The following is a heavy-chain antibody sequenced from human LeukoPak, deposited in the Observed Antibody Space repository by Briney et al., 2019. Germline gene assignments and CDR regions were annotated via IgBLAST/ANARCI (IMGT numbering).Heavy chain of an antibody. CDR1: GFTFSSYG. CDR2: IWYDGSNK. CDR3: ARELDWTVTVGAFDI. J-gene: IGHJ3*02. V-gene: IGHV3-33*01. Sequence: GGSLRLSCAASGFTFSSYGMHWVRQAPGKGLEWVAVIWYDGSNKYYADSVKGRFTISRDNSKNTLYLQMNSLRAEDTAVYYCARELDWTVTVGAFDIWGQGTMVTVSS. D-gene: IGHD4-17*01.